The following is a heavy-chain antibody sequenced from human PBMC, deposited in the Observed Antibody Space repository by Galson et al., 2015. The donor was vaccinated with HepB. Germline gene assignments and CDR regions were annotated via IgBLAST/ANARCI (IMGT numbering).Heavy chain of an antibody. CDR3: ARAGYSYGFRYFDY. J-gene: IGHJ4*02. Sequence: TLSLTCTVSGGSISSYYWSWIRQPPGKGLEWIGYIYYSGSTNYNPSLKSRVTISVDTSKNQFSLKLSSVTAADTAVYYCARAGYSYGFRYFDYWGQGTLVTVSS. CDR2: IYYSGST. V-gene: IGHV4-59*01. CDR1: GGSISSYY. D-gene: IGHD5-18*01.